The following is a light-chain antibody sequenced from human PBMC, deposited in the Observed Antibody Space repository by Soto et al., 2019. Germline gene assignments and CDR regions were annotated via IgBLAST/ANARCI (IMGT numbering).Light chain of an antibody. J-gene: IGLJ2*01. CDR1: SSNFGSSYD. CDR3: QSYDSGLYVV. V-gene: IGLV1-40*01. CDR2: GNN. Sequence: QSVLTQPPSVSGAPGQRVTFSCTGSSSNFGSSYDVHWYRQLPGTAPKLLIYGNNNRPSGVPDRFSGSKSGTSASLAITGLQAEDEADYYCQSYDSGLYVVFGGGTKLTVL.